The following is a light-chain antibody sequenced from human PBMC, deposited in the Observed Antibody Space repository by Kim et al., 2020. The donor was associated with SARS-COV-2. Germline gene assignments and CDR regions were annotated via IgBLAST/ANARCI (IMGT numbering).Light chain of an antibody. V-gene: IGKV3-11*01. Sequence: SPGERAAPPCRASQGVSSPVACYQQKTGQGPSLLFYDGSNRATGIPARFSGGGCGTDFTLTISSLEPPDFSVYYCQQRSNWPPLTFGGGTQVESK. J-gene: IGKJ4*01. CDR3: QQRSNWPPLT. CDR2: DGS. CDR1: QGVSSP.